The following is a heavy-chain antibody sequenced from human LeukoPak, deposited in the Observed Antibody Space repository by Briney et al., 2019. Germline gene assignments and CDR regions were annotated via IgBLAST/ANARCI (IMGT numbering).Heavy chain of an antibody. CDR3: ARGSTVVTPYYYYYGMDV. V-gene: IGHV3-21*01. J-gene: IGHJ6*02. Sequence: GGSLRLPCAASGFTFSSYSMNWVRQAPGKGLEWVSSISSSSSYIYYADSVKGRFTISRDNAKNSLYLQMNSLRAEDTAVYYCARGSTVVTPYYYYYGMDVWGQGTTVTVSS. CDR1: GFTFSSYS. D-gene: IGHD4-23*01. CDR2: ISSSSSYI.